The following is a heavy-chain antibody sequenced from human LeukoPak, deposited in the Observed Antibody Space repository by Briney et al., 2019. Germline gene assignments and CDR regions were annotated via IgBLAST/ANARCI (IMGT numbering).Heavy chain of an antibody. CDR2: ISWNSGSI. V-gene: IGHV3-9*01. Sequence: GGSLRLSCAASGFTFDDYAMHWVRQAPGKGLEWVSGISWNSGSIGYADSVKGRFTISRDNAKNSLYLQMNSLKTEDTAVYYCTTATYRDGYNWHWGQGTLVTVSS. CDR1: GFTFDDYA. CDR3: TTATYRDGYNWH. J-gene: IGHJ4*02. D-gene: IGHD5-24*01.